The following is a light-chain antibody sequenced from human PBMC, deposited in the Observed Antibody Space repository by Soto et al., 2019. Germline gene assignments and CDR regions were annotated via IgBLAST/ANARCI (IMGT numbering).Light chain of an antibody. V-gene: IGKV2-28*01. CDR3: MQALQAPLT. J-gene: IGKJ1*01. Sequence: DIVMTQSPLSLPVTPGEPASISCRSSQSLLHSNGYNYLDWYLQKPGQSPQLLIYLGSNRASGVPDRFSGSGSGIDFALKISRVEAEDVGLYYCMQALQAPLTFGQGTKVEIK. CDR2: LGS. CDR1: QSLLHSNGYNY.